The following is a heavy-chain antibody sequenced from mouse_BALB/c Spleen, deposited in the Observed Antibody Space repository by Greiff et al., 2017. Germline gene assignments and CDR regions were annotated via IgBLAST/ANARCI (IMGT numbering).Heavy chain of an antibody. D-gene: IGHD1-2*01. CDR3: ARGGSGYGDAMDY. CDR2: ISSGSSTI. Sequence: EVQLVESGGGLVQPGGSRKLSCAASGFTFSSFGMHWVRQAPEKGLEWVAYISSGSSTIYYADTVKGRFTISRDNPKNTLFLQMTSLKSEDTAMYYCARGGSGYGDAMDYWGQGTSVTVSS. J-gene: IGHJ4*01. V-gene: IGHV5-17*02. CDR1: GFTFSSFG.